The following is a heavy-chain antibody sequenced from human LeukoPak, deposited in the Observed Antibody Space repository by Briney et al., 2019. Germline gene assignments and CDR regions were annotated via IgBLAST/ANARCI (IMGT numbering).Heavy chain of an antibody. CDR3: ARVLRYCSGGNCYSGGLGYMDV. CDR1: VFTFSDYN. CDR2: ISRSGGTK. V-gene: IGHV3-11*01. Sequence: GGSLRLSCAASVFTFSDYNMRWFRQAPGKGLEWVSSISRSGGTKYYADSVKGRFTISRDNAKNSLFLQMNSLRAEDTAVYYCARVLRYCSGGNCYSGGLGYMDVWGKGTTVTISS. D-gene: IGHD2-15*01. J-gene: IGHJ6*03.